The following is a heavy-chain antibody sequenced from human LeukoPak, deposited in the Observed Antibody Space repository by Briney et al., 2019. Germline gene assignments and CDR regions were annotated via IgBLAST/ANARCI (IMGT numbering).Heavy chain of an antibody. V-gene: IGHV1-18*01. J-gene: IGHJ3*02. CDR1: GYTFTSYG. Sequence: GASVKVSCKASGYTFTSYGISWVRQAPGQGLEWMGWISAYNGNTNYAQKLQGRVTMTTDTSTSTAYMELRSLRSDDTAVYYCARRITMVRGVINAFDIWGQGTMVTVSS. D-gene: IGHD3-10*01. CDR3: ARRITMVRGVINAFDI. CDR2: ISAYNGNT.